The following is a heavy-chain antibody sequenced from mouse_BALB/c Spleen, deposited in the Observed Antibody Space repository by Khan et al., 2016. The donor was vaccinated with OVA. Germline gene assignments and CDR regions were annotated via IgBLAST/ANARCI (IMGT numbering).Heavy chain of an antibody. V-gene: IGHV1-7*01. J-gene: IGHJ2*01. CDR1: GYTFINYW. CDR2: INPSTAYT. Sequence: QVQLKQSGAELAKPGASVKMSCKASGYTFINYWIPWVKQRPGQGLEWIGYINPSTAYTEYNQNFKDKATLPADKSSRTAYLQLSSLTSEDSAGYYCARRGLRWEFDYWGQGTTLTVSA. D-gene: IGHD1-1*01. CDR3: ARRGLRWEFDY.